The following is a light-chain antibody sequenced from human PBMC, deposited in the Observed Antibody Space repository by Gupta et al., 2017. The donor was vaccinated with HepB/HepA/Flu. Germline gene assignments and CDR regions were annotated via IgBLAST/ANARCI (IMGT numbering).Light chain of an antibody. J-gene: IGKJ1*01. V-gene: IGKV4-1*01. CDR1: QSLLSTSNNKNN. CDR3: QQSYSPPWT. CDR2: WAS. Sequence: DIAMTQFPDSLAVSLGERVTIHCRSSQSLLSTSNNKNNLTWYQQKPGHPPKVIIYWASTRDSGVPDRFSGSGSGTDFTLTIGSLQAEDVAVYYCQQSYSPPWTFGQGTKVEIK.